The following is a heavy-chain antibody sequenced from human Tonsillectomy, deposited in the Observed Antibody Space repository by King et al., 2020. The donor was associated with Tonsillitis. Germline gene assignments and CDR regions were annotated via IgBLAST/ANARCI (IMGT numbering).Heavy chain of an antibody. CDR2: ISGDGGGT. CDR1: GLTFDDYA. Sequence: QLVQSGGGVVQPGGSLRLSCAASGLTFDDYAFHWVRQAPGKGLEWVSLISGDGGGTYYADSVKGRFTISRDNSKNSLYLHMNSLRTDDTALYYCAKDLGKYSFFYMDVWGKGTTVTVS. D-gene: IGHD2-15*01. J-gene: IGHJ6*03. V-gene: IGHV3-43*02. CDR3: AKDLGKYSFFYMDV.